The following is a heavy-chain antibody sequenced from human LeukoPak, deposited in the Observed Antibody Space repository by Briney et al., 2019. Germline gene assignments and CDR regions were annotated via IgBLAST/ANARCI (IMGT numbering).Heavy chain of an antibody. J-gene: IGHJ5*02. V-gene: IGHV3-74*01. CDR1: GFTFSSYW. CDR3: ASGAVARTNWFDP. Sequence: PGGSLRLSCAASGFTFSSYWTHWVRQAPGKGLVWVSRINSDGSSTSYADSVKGRFTISRDNAKNTLYLQMNSLRAEDTAVYYCASGAVARTNWFDPWGQGTLVTVSS. D-gene: IGHD6-19*01. CDR2: INSDGSST.